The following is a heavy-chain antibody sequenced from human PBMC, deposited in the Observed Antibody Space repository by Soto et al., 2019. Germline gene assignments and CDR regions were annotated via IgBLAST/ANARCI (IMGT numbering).Heavy chain of an antibody. J-gene: IGHJ4*02. D-gene: IGHD2-15*01. Sequence: SVKVSCKASGGTFSSYAISWVRQAPGQGLEWMGGIIPIFGTANYVQKFQGRVTITADESTSTAYMELSSLRSEDTAVYYCALPGCSGGSCPSSSGWYDDTFDYWGQGTLVTVSS. V-gene: IGHV1-69*13. CDR3: ALPGCSGGSCPSSSGWYDDTFDY. CDR1: GGTFSSYA. CDR2: IIPIFGTA.